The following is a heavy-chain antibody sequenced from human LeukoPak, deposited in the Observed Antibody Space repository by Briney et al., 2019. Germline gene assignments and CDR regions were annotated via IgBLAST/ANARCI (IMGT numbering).Heavy chain of an antibody. Sequence: PGRSLRLSCAASEFTFSSYGMHWVRQAPGKGLEWVAVIWYDGSNKYYADSVKGRFTISRDNSKNTLYLQMNSLRAEDTAVYYCARENYDSSGYYASCFDYWGQGTLVTVSS. V-gene: IGHV3-33*01. CDR1: EFTFSSYG. CDR2: IWYDGSNK. CDR3: ARENYDSSGYYASCFDY. D-gene: IGHD3-22*01. J-gene: IGHJ4*02.